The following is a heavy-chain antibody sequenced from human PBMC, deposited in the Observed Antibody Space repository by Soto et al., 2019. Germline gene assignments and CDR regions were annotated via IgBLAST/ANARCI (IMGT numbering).Heavy chain of an antibody. Sequence: EVQLLESGGGLVQPGGSLRLSCAASGFTFSNYAMSWVRQAPGEGLEWVSAISGSGGTTYYAQSAKGRFTISRDNFRNTLYLQMNNLRDEDTAIYYCAKFLVETAGSSGWPWYFDCWGQGGLVAVSS. CDR3: AKFLVETAGSSGWPWYFDC. J-gene: IGHJ4*02. CDR1: GFTFSNYA. V-gene: IGHV3-23*01. CDR2: ISGSGGTT. D-gene: IGHD6-25*01.